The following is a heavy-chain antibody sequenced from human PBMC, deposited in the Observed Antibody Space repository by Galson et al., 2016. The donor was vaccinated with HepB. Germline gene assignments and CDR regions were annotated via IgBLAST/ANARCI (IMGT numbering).Heavy chain of an antibody. CDR1: GFTFTTHT. CDR2: ISTNGATI. V-gene: IGHV3-48*01. J-gene: IGHJ5*02. CDR3: ARNRHCSGGSCYGA. D-gene: IGHD2-15*01. Sequence: SLRLSCAASGFTFTTHTMNWVRQAPGKGLESISYISTNGATIHYADSVKGRFTVSRDNAKNSMSLQMNGLRAEDTDVYYCARNRHCSGGSCYGAWGQGTLVTVSS.